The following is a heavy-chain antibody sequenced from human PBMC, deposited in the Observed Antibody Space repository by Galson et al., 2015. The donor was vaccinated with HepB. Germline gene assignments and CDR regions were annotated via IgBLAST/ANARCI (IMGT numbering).Heavy chain of an antibody. Sequence: QSGAEVKKPGESLKISCKGSGYRFTSYWIGWVRQMPGKGLEWMGITYPGDSDTRYSTSFQGRVTVSADKSISTAYLQWSSLKASDTAMYYCARQKLFGFGELPDYWGQGTLVIVSS. CDR2: TYPGDSDT. CDR1: GYRFTSYW. V-gene: IGHV5-51*01. CDR3: ARQKLFGFGELPDY. D-gene: IGHD3-10*01. J-gene: IGHJ4*02.